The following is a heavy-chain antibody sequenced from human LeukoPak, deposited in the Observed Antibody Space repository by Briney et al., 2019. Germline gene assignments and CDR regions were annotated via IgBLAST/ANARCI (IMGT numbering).Heavy chain of an antibody. J-gene: IGHJ4*02. D-gene: IGHD3-10*01. CDR1: GGSISTSNYY. V-gene: IGHV4-30-2*01. Sequence: SETLSLTCTVSGGSISTSNYYWGWIRQPPGKGLEWIGYIYHSGSTYYNPSLKSRVTISVDRSKNQFSLKLSSVTAADTAMYYCARDRELGYWGQGTLVTVSS. CDR2: IYHSGST. CDR3: ARDRELGY.